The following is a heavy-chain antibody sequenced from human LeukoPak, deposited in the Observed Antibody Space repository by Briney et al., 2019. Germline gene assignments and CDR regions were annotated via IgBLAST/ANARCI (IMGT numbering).Heavy chain of an antibody. Sequence: SETLSLTCTVSGGSISSGGYYWSWIRQHPGKGLEWIGYIYYSGSTYYNPSLKSRVTISVDRSKNQFSLKLSSVTAADTAVYYCAGGPKIAAAGTGYWGQGTLVTASS. CDR3: AGGPKIAAAGTGY. J-gene: IGHJ4*02. V-gene: IGHV4-31*09. CDR1: GGSISSGGYY. CDR2: IYYSGST. D-gene: IGHD6-13*01.